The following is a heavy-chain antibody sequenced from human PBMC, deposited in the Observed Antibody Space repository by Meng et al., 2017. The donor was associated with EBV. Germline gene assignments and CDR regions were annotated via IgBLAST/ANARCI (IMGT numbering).Heavy chain of an antibody. CDR1: GGSISSSSYY. D-gene: IGHD6-13*01. V-gene: IGHV4-39*07. J-gene: IGHJ5*02. CDR2: IYYSGST. CDR3: ARRGYSSSRTECDP. Sequence: QLQLQESGPGLVKPSETLSLTCTVSGGSISSSSYYWGWIRQLPGKGLEWIGSIYYSGSTYYNPSLKSRVTISVDTSKNQFSLKLSSVTAADTAVYYCARRGYSSSRTECDPWGQGTLVTVSS.